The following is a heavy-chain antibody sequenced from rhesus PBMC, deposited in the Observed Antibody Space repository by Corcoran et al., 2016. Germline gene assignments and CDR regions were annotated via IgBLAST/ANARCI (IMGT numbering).Heavy chain of an antibody. J-gene: IGHJ2*01. D-gene: IGHD2-27*01. CDR2: IGGSSGST. Sequence: QVQLQEPGPGLVRPSETLSLTCAVSGGSTIRSNWWVRTPRPPGTGLGGIGNIGGSSGSTYYNPSLKSRVTISKDTSKNQFSLKLISVTAADTAVYYCARQILLWNWYFDLWGPGTPITISS. V-gene: IGHV4-65*02. CDR1: GGSTIRSNW. CDR3: ARQILLWNWYFDL.